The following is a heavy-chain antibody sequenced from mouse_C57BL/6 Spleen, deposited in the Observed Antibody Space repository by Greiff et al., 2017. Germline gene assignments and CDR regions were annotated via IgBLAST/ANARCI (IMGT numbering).Heavy chain of an antibody. J-gene: IGHJ4*01. CDR1: GFPLPSYG. CDR3: ARQDSIGAMDY. CDR2: IWSDGST. D-gene: IGHD2-10*02. Sequence: VQLQQSGPGLVAPSQSLSITCPVSGFPLPSYGVHWVRQPPGKGLEWLVVIWSDGSTTYNSALKSRLSISKDNSKRQVFLKMNSLQTDDTAMYYCARQDSIGAMDYWGQGASGTVSS. V-gene: IGHV2-6-1*01.